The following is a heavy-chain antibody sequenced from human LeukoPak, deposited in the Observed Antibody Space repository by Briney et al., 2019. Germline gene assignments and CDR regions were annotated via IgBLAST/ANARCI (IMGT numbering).Heavy chain of an antibody. CDR2: IYHSGST. D-gene: IGHD3-3*01. CDR3: AREWQTPYEFWSGDYYYYMDG. Sequence: SETLSLTRTVSRYSISSGYYWGWIPQPPGKGLEWIGGIYHSGSTDCNTILKSRVIRSVDTSKNQFSQKLSSVTAAYTAVYYWAREWQTPYEFWSGDYYYYMDGWGKRTTVTVS. V-gene: IGHV4-38-2*02. J-gene: IGHJ6*03. CDR1: RYSISSGYY.